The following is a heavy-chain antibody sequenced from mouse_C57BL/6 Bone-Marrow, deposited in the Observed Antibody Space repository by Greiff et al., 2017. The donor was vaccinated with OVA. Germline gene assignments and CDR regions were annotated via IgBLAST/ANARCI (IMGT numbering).Heavy chain of an antibody. CDR1: GFTFSSYG. CDR3: ARHNYYYGSPRPDC. CDR2: ISSGGSYT. D-gene: IGHD1-1*01. Sequence: EVQLVESGGDLVKPGGSLKLSCAASGFTFSSYGMSWVRQTPDKRLEWVATISSGGSYTYYPDSVKGRFTMSRDNATNTLYLQMSSLKSEDTAMYYCARHNYYYGSPRPDCRGHVTTLTVAS. J-gene: IGHJ2*01. V-gene: IGHV5-6*01.